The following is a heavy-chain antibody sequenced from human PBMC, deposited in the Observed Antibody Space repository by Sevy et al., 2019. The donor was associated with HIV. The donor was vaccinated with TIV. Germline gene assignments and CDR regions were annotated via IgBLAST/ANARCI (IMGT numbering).Heavy chain of an antibody. J-gene: IGHJ4*02. V-gene: IGHV1-18*01. CDR2: IGAYNGNA. Sequence: ASVKVSCKASGYTFASEGISWVRQAPGQGLEWMGWIGAYNGNANSTQKLQGRVTMTTDTSTSTAYMELSSLRSDDTAIYYCARVLTYYYGSATYFESWGQGTLVTVSS. CDR1: GYTFASEG. D-gene: IGHD3-10*01. CDR3: ARVLTYYYGSATYFES.